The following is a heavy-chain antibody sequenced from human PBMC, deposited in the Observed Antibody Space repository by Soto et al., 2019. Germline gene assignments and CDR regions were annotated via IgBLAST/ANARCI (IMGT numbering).Heavy chain of an antibody. D-gene: IGHD6-19*01. J-gene: IGHJ4*02. CDR1: GFTFSSYG. CDR3: ARISSASSGWLPDY. CDR2: ISYDGSNK. V-gene: IGHV3-30*03. Sequence: PGGSLRLSCAASGFTFSSYGMHWVRQAPGKGLEWVAVISYDGSNKYYADSVKGRFTISRDNSKNTLYLQMNSLRAEDTAVYYCARISSASSGWLPDYWGQGTLVTVSS.